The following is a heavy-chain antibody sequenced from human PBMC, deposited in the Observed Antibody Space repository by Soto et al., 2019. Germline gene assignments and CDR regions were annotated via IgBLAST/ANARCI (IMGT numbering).Heavy chain of an antibody. Sequence: GSLRLSCAASGFNFSPFWMHWVRQAPGKGLEWVANIKRDGSEKYYVDSAKGRFTISRDNAKNSLYLQMSSLRAEDTALYYCARDLFDYWGQGTLVTVSS. CDR3: ARDLFDY. J-gene: IGHJ4*02. V-gene: IGHV3-7*01. CDR2: IKRDGSEK. CDR1: GFNFSPFW.